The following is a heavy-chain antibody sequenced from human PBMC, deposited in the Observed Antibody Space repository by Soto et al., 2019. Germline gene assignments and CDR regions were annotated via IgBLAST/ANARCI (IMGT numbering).Heavy chain of an antibody. CDR2: INAGNGNT. D-gene: IGHD3-22*01. J-gene: IGHJ3*02. CDR1: GYTFTSYA. CDR3: AGSARLTYYSDSSSPQHALDI. V-gene: IGHV1-3*01. Sequence: ASVKVSCKASGYTFTSYAMHWVRQAPGQRLEWMGWINAGNGNTKYSQKFQGRVTITRDTSASTAYMERSSLRSEDTAVYYCAGSARLTYYSDSSSPQHALDIWHKRTMGTASS.